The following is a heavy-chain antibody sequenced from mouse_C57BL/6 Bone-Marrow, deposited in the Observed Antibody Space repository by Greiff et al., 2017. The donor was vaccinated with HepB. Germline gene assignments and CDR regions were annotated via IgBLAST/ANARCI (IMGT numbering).Heavy chain of an antibody. Sequence: VKLQESGAELARPGASVKLSCKASGYTFTSYGISWVKQRTGQGLEWIGEIYPRSGNTYYNEKFKGKATLTADKSSSTAYMELRSLTSEDSAVYFCARRGYSNYRFAYWGQGTLVTVSA. CDR1: GYTFTSYG. D-gene: IGHD2-5*01. V-gene: IGHV1-81*01. J-gene: IGHJ3*01. CDR3: ARRGYSNYRFAY. CDR2: IYPRSGNT.